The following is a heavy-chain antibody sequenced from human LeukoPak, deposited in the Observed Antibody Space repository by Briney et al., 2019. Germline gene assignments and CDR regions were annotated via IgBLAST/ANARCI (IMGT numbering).Heavy chain of an antibody. CDR2: ITAYGDGT. D-gene: IGHD3-22*01. Sequence: GGSLRLSCAASGFTFDDHAMHWVRQAPGKRLEWVSLITAYGDGTYYGDSVEGRFTISRDNNKKSLFLQMDSLRPEDTAFYYCARDFWDSTGYYLDYWGQGTLVAVSS. CDR1: GFTFDDHA. CDR3: ARDFWDSTGYYLDY. J-gene: IGHJ4*02. V-gene: IGHV3-43*02.